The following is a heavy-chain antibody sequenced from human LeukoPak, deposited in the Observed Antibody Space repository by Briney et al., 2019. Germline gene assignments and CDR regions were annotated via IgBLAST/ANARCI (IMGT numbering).Heavy chain of an antibody. CDR3: ARDRGDPLTGYIDAFDI. V-gene: IGHV4-61*03. D-gene: IGHD3-9*01. Sequence: SETLSLTRTVSGASVSSGTYYWTWIRQPPGNGLEWIVYVFSSTRTTYSTSLKRRVTMSLEMTRTHCCLRLSSVKAAETTAYYCARDRGDPLTGYIDAFDIWGEGTMVTVSS. CDR1: GASVSSGTYY. J-gene: IGHJ3*02. CDR2: VFSSTRT.